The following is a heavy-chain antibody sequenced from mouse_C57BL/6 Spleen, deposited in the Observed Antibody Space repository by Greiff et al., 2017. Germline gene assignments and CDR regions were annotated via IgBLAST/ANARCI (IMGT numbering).Heavy chain of an antibody. Sequence: VQLKESGGGLVKPGGSLKLSCAASGFTFSSYAMSWVRQTPEKRLEWVATISDGGSYTYYPDNVKGRFTISRDNAKNNLYLQMSPLKSEDTAMYYCARETRDYLDYWGQGTTLTVSS. CDR3: ARETRDYLDY. J-gene: IGHJ2*01. CDR2: ISDGGSYT. CDR1: GFTFSSYA. V-gene: IGHV5-4*01.